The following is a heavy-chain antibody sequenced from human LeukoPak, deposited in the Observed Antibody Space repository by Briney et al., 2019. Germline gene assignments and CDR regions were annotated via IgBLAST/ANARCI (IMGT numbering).Heavy chain of an antibody. CDR2: ISGSGDKA. V-gene: IGHV3-23*01. J-gene: IGHJ6*03. CDR3: AKDTSAWWYHRAYMNV. D-gene: IGHD2-15*01. Sequence: GGSLRLSCAASGFTFSDYAMSWVRQAPGGGPEWVSAISGSGDKAFHADSVEGRFTTSRGNSKNTLSLQMSSLRVEDSAVYFCAKDTSAWWYHRAYMNVWGTGTTVTVSS. CDR1: GFTFSDYA.